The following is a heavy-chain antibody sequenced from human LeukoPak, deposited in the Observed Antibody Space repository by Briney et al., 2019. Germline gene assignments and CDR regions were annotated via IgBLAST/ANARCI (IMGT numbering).Heavy chain of an antibody. CDR2: IGSSGSTI. D-gene: IGHD6-19*01. J-gene: IGHJ4*02. CDR1: GFPFIVYE. V-gene: IGHV3-48*03. Sequence: GGSVRLSCAVSGFPFIVYEMNWVRQAPGKGLEWVSNIGSSGSTIYYADSVKGRFSISRDNAKSSLYLQMNSLRVEDTAVYYCALLAVASDFDYWGQEALVTVPS. CDR3: ALLAVASDFDY.